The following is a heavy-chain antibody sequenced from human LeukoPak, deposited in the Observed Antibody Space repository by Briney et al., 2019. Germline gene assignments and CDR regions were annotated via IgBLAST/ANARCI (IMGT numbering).Heavy chain of an antibody. CDR1: GFPFSIYG. V-gene: IGHV3-30*18. D-gene: IGHD6-6*01. CDR3: AEDRPWFDP. CDR2: ISYDGSNK. J-gene: IGHJ5*02. Sequence: PGRSLRLSCAASGFPFSIYGMHWVRQAPGKGLEWVAVISYDGSNKYYADSVKGRFTISRDNSKNTLYLQMNNLRAEDTAVYYCAEDRPWFDPWGQGTLVTVSS.